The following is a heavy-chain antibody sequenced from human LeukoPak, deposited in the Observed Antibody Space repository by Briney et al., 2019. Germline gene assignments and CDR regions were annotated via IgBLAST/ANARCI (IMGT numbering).Heavy chain of an antibody. V-gene: IGHV1-2*02. Sequence: GASVKVSCKASGYTFTGYYMHWVRQAPGQGLEWMGWINPNSDGTNYAQKFQGRVTMTRDTSISTAYMELSRLRSDDTAVYYCASGEDYGAKVDYWGQGTLVTVSS. CDR2: INPNSDGT. CDR1: GYTFTGYY. J-gene: IGHJ4*02. CDR3: ASGEDYGAKVDY. D-gene: IGHD4-17*01.